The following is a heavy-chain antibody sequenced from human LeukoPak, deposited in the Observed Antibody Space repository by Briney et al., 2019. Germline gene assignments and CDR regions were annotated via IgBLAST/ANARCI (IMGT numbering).Heavy chain of an antibody. CDR2: ISGSGHNT. V-gene: IGHV3-23*01. D-gene: IGHD3-10*01. J-gene: IGHJ4*02. CDR3: AKVAHYYGSGSYYEYYFDY. CDR1: GFTFSNFG. Sequence: GGSLRLSCEASGFTFSNFGMTWVRQAPGKGLEWVSTISGSGHNTYYADSVKGRFTISRDDSKNTLYLQMNSLRAEDTAVYYCAKVAHYYGSGSYYEYYFDYWGQGTLVTVSS.